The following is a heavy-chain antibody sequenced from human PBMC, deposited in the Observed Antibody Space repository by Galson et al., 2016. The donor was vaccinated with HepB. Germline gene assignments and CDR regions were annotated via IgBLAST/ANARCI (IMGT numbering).Heavy chain of an antibody. CDR1: GFSFRSYA. CDR2: INIDGSRT. V-gene: IGHV3-74*01. CDR3: ASGSGSNVHFDY. Sequence: SLRLSCAASGFSFRSYAMHWVRQAPGNGLVWVSRINIDGSRTNYADTLKGRFTISSNNANNTLYLQMNILRDQDTAVYFCASGSGSNVHFDYWGQGTLVTVSS. D-gene: IGHD3-22*01. J-gene: IGHJ4*02.